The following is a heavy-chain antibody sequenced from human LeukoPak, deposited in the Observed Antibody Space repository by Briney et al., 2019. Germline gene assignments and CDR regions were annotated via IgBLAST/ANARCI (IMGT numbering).Heavy chain of an antibody. Sequence: SQTLSLTCAVSGGSISSGGYSWSWIRQPPGKGPQLIGYIFPSGNTYYNPSLKSRVTISVDTSKSQFSLELSSETASDTAVYYCDGEHSGSYRFDYWGQGTLVTVSS. CDR3: DGEHSGSYRFDY. V-gene: IGHV4-30-2*01. CDR1: GGSISSGGYS. CDR2: IFPSGNT. J-gene: IGHJ4*02. D-gene: IGHD6-25*01.